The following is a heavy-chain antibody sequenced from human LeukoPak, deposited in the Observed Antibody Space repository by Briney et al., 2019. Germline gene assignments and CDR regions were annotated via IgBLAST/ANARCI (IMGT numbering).Heavy chain of an antibody. J-gene: IGHJ4*02. D-gene: IGHD3-22*01. CDR3: ARGAPGVVAFDH. CDR1: GFSLSSFA. CDR2: LSSNGRTQ. Sequence: GGSLRLSCAVSGFSLSSFAMHWVRQALGKGLEWVTILSSNGRTQNHADSVRGRFTVSRDESTQTVYLQMNSLRREDTAIYYCARGAPGVVAFDHWGQGALVTVSS. V-gene: IGHV3-30*04.